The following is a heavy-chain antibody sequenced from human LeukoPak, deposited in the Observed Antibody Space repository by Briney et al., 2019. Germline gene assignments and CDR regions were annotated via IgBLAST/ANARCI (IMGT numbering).Heavy chain of an antibody. J-gene: IGHJ4*02. CDR3: AGGVGWLADN. CDR2: IKQDGSEK. D-gene: IGHD6-19*01. CDR1: GFTFSRNW. Sequence: PGGSLRLSCAGSGFTFSRNWMNWVRQAPGKGLEWVANIKQDGSEKYYVGSVKGRFTISRDNAKNSLHLQMNSLRVEDTAVYYCAGGVGWLADNWGQGTLVTVSS. V-gene: IGHV3-7*01.